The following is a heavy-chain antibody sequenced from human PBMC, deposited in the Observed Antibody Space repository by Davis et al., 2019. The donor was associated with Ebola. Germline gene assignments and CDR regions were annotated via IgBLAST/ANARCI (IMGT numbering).Heavy chain of an antibody. CDR3: AKAGGHFDY. Sequence: GGSLRLSCAASGFTFSSYAMSWVRQAPGKGLEWVSGISGSGGLTYYADSVKGRFTISRDNSKNTVYLQMNSLRAEDTAVYYCAKAGGHFDYWGQGTLVTVSS. CDR2: ISGSGGLT. J-gene: IGHJ4*02. V-gene: IGHV3-23*01. D-gene: IGHD3-10*01. CDR1: GFTFSSYA.